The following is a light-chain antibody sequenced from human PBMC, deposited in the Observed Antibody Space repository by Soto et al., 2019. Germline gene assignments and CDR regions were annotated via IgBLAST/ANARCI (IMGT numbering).Light chain of an antibody. CDR3: SSYTSTSTPGV. CDR2: EVS. J-gene: IGLJ3*02. CDR1: SSDIGAYKF. Sequence: QSALTQPASVSGSPGQSITIFCSGTSSDIGAYKFVSWYRHHPGKAPQVMIYEVSNRPPGVSNRFSGSKSGNTASLTISGLQPEDEGDYFCSSYTSTSTPGVFGGGTKLTVL. V-gene: IGLV2-14*01.